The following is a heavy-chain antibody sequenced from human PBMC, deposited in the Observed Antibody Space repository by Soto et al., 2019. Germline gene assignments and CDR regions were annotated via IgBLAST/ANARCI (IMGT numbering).Heavy chain of an antibody. J-gene: IGHJ6*02. CDR2: INPNTGGT. D-gene: IGHD3-16*01. CDR3: ARERYQVLSEGMDV. CDR1: GFSLTGYY. Sequence: ASVKVSCKASGFSLTGYYFHWIRAAPGQGLEWLGWINPNTGGTTYAQKFQGRVTLTWDTSINTAYMELSSLRPDDTAMYYCARERYQVLSEGMDVLGQGTSVNGSS. V-gene: IGHV1-2*02.